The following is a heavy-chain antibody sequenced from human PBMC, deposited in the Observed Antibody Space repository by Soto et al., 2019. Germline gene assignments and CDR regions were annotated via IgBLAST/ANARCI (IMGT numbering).Heavy chain of an antibody. D-gene: IGHD5-18*01. V-gene: IGHV3-30-3*02. CDR3: ARRGYSYAHSAYYFDY. Sequence: GGSLRIGCAASGFTLSSYAVHWVRQAQGKGLEWVAVISYDGSNKYYADSVKGRFTISRDNSKSTLYLQMNSLRAEDTAVYYCARRGYSYAHSAYYFDYWGQGTLVTVSS. J-gene: IGHJ4*02. CDR2: ISYDGSNK. CDR1: GFTLSSYA.